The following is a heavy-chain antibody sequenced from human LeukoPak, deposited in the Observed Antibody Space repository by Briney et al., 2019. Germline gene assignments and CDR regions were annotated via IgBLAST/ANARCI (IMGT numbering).Heavy chain of an antibody. V-gene: IGHV3-7*03. CDR3: ARRYFDY. Sequence: GGSLRLSCAASGFTFSSCWMQWVRQAPGKGLEWVANIKQDGSEKYYADSVKGRFVISRDNAKNALYLQMSSLRAEDTAIYYCARRYFDYWGQGTLVTVSS. CDR2: IKQDGSEK. CDR1: GFTFSSCW. J-gene: IGHJ4*02.